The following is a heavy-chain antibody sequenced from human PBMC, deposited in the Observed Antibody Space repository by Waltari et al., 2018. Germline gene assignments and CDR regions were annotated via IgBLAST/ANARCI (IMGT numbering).Heavy chain of an antibody. CDR1: GGSISSNY. J-gene: IGHJ4*02. CDR2: ISGSSGNT. CDR3: ARVGYGSGYDFDF. D-gene: IGHD3-22*01. V-gene: IGHV4-4*07. Sequence: QLQLQESGPGLVKPSETLSLTCAVSGGSISSNYWSWIRQPPGKGLEWIGRISGSSGNTDYNPSLKSRVTISTDTSKNQFSLKLTSLTAADTAVYYCARVGYGSGYDFDFWGQGVLVTVSS.